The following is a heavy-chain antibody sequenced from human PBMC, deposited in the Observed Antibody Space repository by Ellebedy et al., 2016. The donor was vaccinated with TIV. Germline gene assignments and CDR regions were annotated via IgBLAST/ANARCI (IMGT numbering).Heavy chain of an antibody. CDR2: IYRSGST. Sequence: MPSETLSLTCAVSGGSINSGGYSWTWIRQPPGKGLECIGYIYRSGSTSYNPSLKSRVTISVDTSKNQFSLKLNSVTAADTAVYYCARELRAAGGHYMDVWGRGTTVTVSS. V-gene: IGHV4-30-2*01. D-gene: IGHD2-15*01. CDR3: ARELRAAGGHYMDV. CDR1: GGSINSGGYS. J-gene: IGHJ6*03.